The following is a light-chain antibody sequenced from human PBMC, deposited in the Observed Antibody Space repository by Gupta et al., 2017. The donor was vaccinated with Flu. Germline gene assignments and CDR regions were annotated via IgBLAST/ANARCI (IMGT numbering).Light chain of an antibody. CDR1: QSVSSY. V-gene: IGKV3-11*01. J-gene: IGKJ4*01. Sequence: EIVLTQSPATLSLSPGERATLSCRASQSVSSYLAWYQQKPGQAPSLLIYDASNRATGIPARFSGSGSGTDFTLTISSLEPEDFAVYYCQQRSNWPLTFGRGTKVEIK. CDR2: DAS. CDR3: QQRSNWPLT.